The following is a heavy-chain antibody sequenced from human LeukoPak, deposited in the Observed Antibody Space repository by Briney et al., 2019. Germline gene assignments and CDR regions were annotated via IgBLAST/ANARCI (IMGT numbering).Heavy chain of an antibody. CDR1: GDSISSSSYY. J-gene: IGHJ4*02. D-gene: IGHD6-13*01. V-gene: IGHV4-39*07. Sequence: SETLSLTCTVSGDSISSSSYYWGWLRQPPGKGLEWIGSIYYSGSTYYNPSLKSRVTISVDTSKNQFSLKLSSVTAADTAVYYCARGAAATYWGQGTLVTVSS. CDR3: ARGAAATY. CDR2: IYYSGST.